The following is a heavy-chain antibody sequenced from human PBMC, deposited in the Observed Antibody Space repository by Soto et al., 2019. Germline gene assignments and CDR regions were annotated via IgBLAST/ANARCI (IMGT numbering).Heavy chain of an antibody. V-gene: IGHV1-69*12. J-gene: IGHJ5*02. CDR1: GGTFSSYA. D-gene: IGHD6-13*01. CDR3: ASGVAAAGARGWFDP. Sequence: QVQLVQSGAEVKKPGSSVKVSCKASGGTFSSYAISWVRQAPGQGLEWMGGIIPIFGTANYAQKFQGRVTIXXDXSXXTAYMELSSLRSEDTAVYYCASGVAAAGARGWFDPWGQGTLVTVSS. CDR2: IIPIFGTA.